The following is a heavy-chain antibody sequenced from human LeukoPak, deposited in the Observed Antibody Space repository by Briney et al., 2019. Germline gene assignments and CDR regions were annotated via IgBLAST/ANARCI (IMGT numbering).Heavy chain of an antibody. CDR2: ISAYNGNT. CDR1: GYTFTNYG. J-gene: IGHJ5*02. CDR3: ARGPTYYYGSGSYLGDNWFDP. D-gene: IGHD3-10*01. Sequence: GASVKVSCKASGYTFTNYGISWVRQAPGQGLEWMGWISAYNGNTHYAQNLQGRVTMTTDTSTSTAYMELKSLRSDDTAVYYCARGPTYYYGSGSYLGDNWFDPWGQGTLVTVSS. V-gene: IGHV1-18*01.